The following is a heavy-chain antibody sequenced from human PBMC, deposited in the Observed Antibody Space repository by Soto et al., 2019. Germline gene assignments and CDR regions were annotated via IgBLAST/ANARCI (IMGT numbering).Heavy chain of an antibody. CDR3: ARGPATAPDAY. CDR1: GYIFTSYD. CDR2: INPSGGTT. Sequence: ASVKVSCKTSGYIFTSYDIHWVRQAPGQGLEWMGIINPSGGTTTYAQKFQGRVTMTRDTPTSTVYMELSSLRSEDTAVYYCARGPATAPDAYWGLGTLVTVSS. J-gene: IGHJ4*02. D-gene: IGHD2-2*01. V-gene: IGHV1-46*01.